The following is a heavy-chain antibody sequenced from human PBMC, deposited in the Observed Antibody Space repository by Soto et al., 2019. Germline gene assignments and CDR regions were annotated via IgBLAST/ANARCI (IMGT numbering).Heavy chain of an antibody. Sequence: GGSLRLSCAASGFTFNTYGFNWDRQAPGKGLEWVAVIWYDGNTKYYADSVKGRFTISRDNLKNTLYLQMNSLTAEDTAVYYCARPLVAPVAGPYYYGMDVWGQGTTVTVSS. CDR3: ARPLVAPVAGPYYYGMDV. V-gene: IGHV3-33*01. CDR1: GFTFNTYG. J-gene: IGHJ6*02. D-gene: IGHD6-19*01. CDR2: IWYDGNTK.